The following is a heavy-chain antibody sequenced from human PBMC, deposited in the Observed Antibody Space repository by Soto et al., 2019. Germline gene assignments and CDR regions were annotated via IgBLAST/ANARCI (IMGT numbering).Heavy chain of an antibody. CDR2: IVVGSGNT. CDR3: ARESSSSCHDY. V-gene: IGHV1-58*02. D-gene: IGHD6-13*01. J-gene: IGHJ4*02. Sequence: SVKVSCKASGFTFTSSAMQWVRQARGQRLEWIGWIVVGSGNTNYAQKLQGRVTMTTDTSTSTAYMELRSLRSDDTAVYYCARESSSSCHDYWGQGTLVTVSS. CDR1: GFTFTSSA.